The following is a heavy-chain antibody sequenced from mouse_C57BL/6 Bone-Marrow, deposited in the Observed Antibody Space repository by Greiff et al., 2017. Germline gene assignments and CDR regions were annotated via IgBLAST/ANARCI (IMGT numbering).Heavy chain of an antibody. CDR3: ARHDPGTTGDD. CDR1: GFTFSSYG. D-gene: IGHD4-1*01. CDR2: ISSGGSYT. J-gene: IGHJ2*01. V-gene: IGHV5-6*02. Sequence: DVKLVESGGDLVKPGGSLKLSCAASGFTFSSYGMSWVRQTPDKRLEWVATISSGGSYTYYPDSVKGRFTISRDNAKNTLYLQMSSLKSEDTAMYYCARHDPGTTGDDWGQGTTLTVSS.